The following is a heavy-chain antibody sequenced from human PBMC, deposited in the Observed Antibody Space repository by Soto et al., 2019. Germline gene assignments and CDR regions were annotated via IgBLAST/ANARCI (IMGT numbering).Heavy chain of an antibody. CDR3: ATTVTRLIAFDV. CDR1: GFTVSSHY. J-gene: IGHJ3*01. D-gene: IGHD4-17*01. Sequence: EVQLVETGGGLIQPGGSLRLSCAASGFTVSSHYMSWVRQTPGKGLEWVSILYASDSTFYADSVEGRFTISRDNSKNTVYLQLNSLRAEDTAVYYCATTVTRLIAFDVWDQGTMVTVSS. V-gene: IGHV3-53*02. CDR2: LYASDST.